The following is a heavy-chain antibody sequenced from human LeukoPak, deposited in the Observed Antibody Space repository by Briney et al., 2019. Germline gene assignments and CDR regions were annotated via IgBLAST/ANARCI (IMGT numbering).Heavy chain of an antibody. CDR1: GFTFSSYW. V-gene: IGHV3-7*01. Sequence: GGSLRLSCAASGFTFSSYWMSWVRQAPGKGLEWVANIKEDGSEKYYVDSVKGRFTISKDNAKNSLYLQMNSLRAEDTAVYYCVRDQLDSSGRRSDYWGQGTLVTASS. CDR2: IKEDGSEK. D-gene: IGHD3-22*01. J-gene: IGHJ4*02. CDR3: VRDQLDSSGRRSDY.